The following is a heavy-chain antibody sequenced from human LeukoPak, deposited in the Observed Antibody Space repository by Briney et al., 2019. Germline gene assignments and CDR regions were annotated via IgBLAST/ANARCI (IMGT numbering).Heavy chain of an antibody. CDR2: IRYDGSNK. J-gene: IGHJ3*02. D-gene: IGHD2/OR15-2a*01. Sequence: GGSLRLSCAASGFTFSSYGMHWVRQAPGKGLEWVAFIRYDGSNKYYADSVKGRFTISRDNSKSTLYLQMSSLRAEDTAVYYCAKEGISLGAFDIWGQGTMVTVSS. CDR1: GFTFSSYG. V-gene: IGHV3-30*02. CDR3: AKEGISLGAFDI.